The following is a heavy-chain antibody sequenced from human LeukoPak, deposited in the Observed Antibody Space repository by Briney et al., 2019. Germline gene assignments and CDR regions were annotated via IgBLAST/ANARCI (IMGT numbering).Heavy chain of an antibody. CDR1: GFTFSSYG. CDR3: AKARPSSGWSYFDY. Sequence: GGSLRLSCAASGFTFSSYGMHWVRQAPGKGLEWVAVIWYDGSNKYYADSVKGRFTISRDNSKNTLYLQMNSLRAEDTAVYYCAKARPSSGWSYFDYWGQGTLVTVSS. V-gene: IGHV3-33*06. D-gene: IGHD6-19*01. J-gene: IGHJ4*02. CDR2: IWYDGSNK.